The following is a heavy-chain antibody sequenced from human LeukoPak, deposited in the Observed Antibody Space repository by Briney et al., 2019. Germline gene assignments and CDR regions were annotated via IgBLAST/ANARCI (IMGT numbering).Heavy chain of an antibody. CDR2: ISGGSEDT. CDR3: ARTIAQYSNSWLYFYYGLDV. J-gene: IGHJ6*02. Sequence: GGSLRLSCTASGFTFDSYAMSRVRQAPGKGLEWVSSISGGSEDTYYADSVKGRFTISRDNSKSTLYLQMNSLRAEDTAVYYCARTIAQYSNSWLYFYYGLDVWGQGTTVTVSS. D-gene: IGHD6-13*01. CDR1: GFTFDSYA. V-gene: IGHV3-23*01.